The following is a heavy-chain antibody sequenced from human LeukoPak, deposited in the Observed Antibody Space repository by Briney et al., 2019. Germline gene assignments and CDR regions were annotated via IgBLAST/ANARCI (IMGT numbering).Heavy chain of an antibody. CDR3: ARSPTVTTSSVGLDV. J-gene: IGHJ6*02. V-gene: IGHV3-21*01. CDR1: GFTFSSYT. Sequence: GGSLRLSCAASGFTFSSYTMNWVRQAPGKGLDWVSSISSSSSIYIYYADSVKGRFTISRDNAKNSLYLQMNSLRAEDTAVYYCARSPTVTTSSVGLDVWGHGTTVTVSS. CDR2: ISSSSSIYI. D-gene: IGHD4-17*01.